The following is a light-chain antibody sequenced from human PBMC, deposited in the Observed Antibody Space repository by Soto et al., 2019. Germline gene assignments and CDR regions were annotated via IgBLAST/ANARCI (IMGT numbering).Light chain of an antibody. Sequence: QSALTQPPSASGSPGQSVTISCTGTSSDVGRYNYVSWYQQHPGKAPKLMIYEVSKRPSGVPDRFSGSKSGYTASLTVSGLQAEDEADYYCSSYAGNNNLVFGGGTKVTAL. CDR2: EVS. J-gene: IGLJ3*02. CDR3: SSYAGNNNLV. CDR1: SSDVGRYNY. V-gene: IGLV2-8*01.